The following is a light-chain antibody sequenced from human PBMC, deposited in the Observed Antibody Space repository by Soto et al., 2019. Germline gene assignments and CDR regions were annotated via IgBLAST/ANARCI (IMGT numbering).Light chain of an antibody. V-gene: IGKV1-5*01. CDR2: DAS. CDR3: QQYSSYWT. Sequence: TQSPGTLSLSPGERATLSCRASFSTSYLAWYQQKPGKAPKLLVYDASTLQSGVATRFSGSGSGTEFTLTISSLQPEDFATYYCQQYSSYWTFGQGTKVDIK. J-gene: IGKJ1*01. CDR1: FSTSY.